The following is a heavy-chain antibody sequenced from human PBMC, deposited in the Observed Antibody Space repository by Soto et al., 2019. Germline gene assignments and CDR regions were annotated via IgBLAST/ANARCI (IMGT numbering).Heavy chain of an antibody. CDR3: ARVEDCSSTSCYIVGFGYYYYGMDV. V-gene: IGHV1-18*04. J-gene: IGHJ6*02. D-gene: IGHD2-2*02. Sequence: ASLKVSCKASGYTFTSYGISWVRQAPGQGLEWMGWISAYNGNTNYAQKLQGRVTMTTDTSTSTTYMELRSLRSDDTAVYYCARVEDCSSTSCYIVGFGYYYYGMDVWGQGTTVTVPS. CDR2: ISAYNGNT. CDR1: GYTFTSYG.